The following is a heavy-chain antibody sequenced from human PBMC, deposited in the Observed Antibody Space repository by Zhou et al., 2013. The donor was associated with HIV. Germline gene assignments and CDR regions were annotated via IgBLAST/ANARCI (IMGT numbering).Heavy chain of an antibody. D-gene: IGHD3-22*01. J-gene: IGHJ5*02. CDR2: IIPMFGRA. Sequence: QVQLVQSGAEVKKPGSSVNVSCKASGGTFSSYAISWVRQAPGQGLEWMGGIIPMFGRANYEQKFQGRVTITTDESTSTAYMELSSLRSEDTAVYYCARDGPPYDSSGSGQGLFDPWGQGTLVTVSS. CDR1: GGTFSSYA. CDR3: ARDGPPYDSSGSGQGLFDP. V-gene: IGHV1-69*05.